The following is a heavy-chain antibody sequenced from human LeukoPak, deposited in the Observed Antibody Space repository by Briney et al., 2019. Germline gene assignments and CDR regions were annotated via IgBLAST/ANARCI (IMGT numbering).Heavy chain of an antibody. CDR3: ARGDHSYGYESDY. Sequence: GASVKVSCKASGYTFTSYDINWGRQATGQGLEWMGWMNPNSGNTGYAQKFQGRVTMTRNTSISTAYMELSSLRSEDTAVYYCARGDHSYGYESDYWGQGTLVTVSS. V-gene: IGHV1-8*01. D-gene: IGHD5-18*01. J-gene: IGHJ4*02. CDR2: MNPNSGNT. CDR1: GYTFTSYD.